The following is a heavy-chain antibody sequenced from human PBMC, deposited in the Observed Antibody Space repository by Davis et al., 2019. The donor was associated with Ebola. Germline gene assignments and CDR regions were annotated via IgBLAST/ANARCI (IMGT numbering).Heavy chain of an antibody. D-gene: IGHD2-2*02. CDR1: GASISSGGYY. Sequence: MPSETLSLTCTVSGASISSGGYYWSWIRQHPGKGLEWIGYIYYSGSTYYNPSLKSRVTISVDTSKNQFSLRLSSVTAADTAVYYCARDQVYCSSTSCYTGKFDYWGQGTLVTVSS. V-gene: IGHV4-31*03. CDR3: ARDQVYCSSTSCYTGKFDY. CDR2: IYYSGST. J-gene: IGHJ4*02.